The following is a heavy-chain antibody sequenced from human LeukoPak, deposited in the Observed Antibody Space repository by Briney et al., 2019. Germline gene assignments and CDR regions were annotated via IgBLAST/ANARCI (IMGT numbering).Heavy chain of an antibody. CDR3: ASGPWGRPPYYFDY. J-gene: IGHJ4*02. CDR2: IIPIFGTA. CDR1: GGTFSSYA. D-gene: IGHD7-27*01. Sequence: ASVKVSCKASGGTFSSYAISWVRQAPGQGLEWMGGIIPIFGTANYAQKFQGRVTITADESTSTAYMELSSLRSEDTAVYYCASGPWGRPPYYFDYWGQGTLVTVSS. V-gene: IGHV1-69*13.